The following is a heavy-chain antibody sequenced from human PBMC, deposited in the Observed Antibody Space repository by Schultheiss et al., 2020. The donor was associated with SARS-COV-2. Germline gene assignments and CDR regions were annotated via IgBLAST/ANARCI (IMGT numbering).Heavy chain of an antibody. J-gene: IGHJ4*02. CDR1: VDYFSIYY. Sequence: SETLSLTCTVSVDYFSIYYWSWIRQSPGKGLEWIGNMFYVGATYYNSSLRSRLAMSVDTSNNQFSLRLSSVTSADTAVYFCARFTLRGPYYFDSWGPGTLVTVSS. CDR2: MFYVGAT. V-gene: IGHV4-59*08. D-gene: IGHD3-16*01. CDR3: ARFTLRGPYYFDS.